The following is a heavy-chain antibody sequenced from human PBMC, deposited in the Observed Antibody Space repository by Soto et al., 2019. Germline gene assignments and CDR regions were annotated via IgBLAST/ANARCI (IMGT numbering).Heavy chain of an antibody. Sequence: GGSLRLSCAASGFTFSSYGMHWVRQAPGKGLEWVAVISYDGSNKYYADSVKGRFTISRDNSKNTLYLQMNSLRAEDTAVYYCAKVVSSGEFDYWGQGTLGTSPQ. CDR1: GFTFSSYG. D-gene: IGHD6-19*01. CDR2: ISYDGSNK. V-gene: IGHV3-30*18. J-gene: IGHJ4*02. CDR3: AKVVSSGEFDY.